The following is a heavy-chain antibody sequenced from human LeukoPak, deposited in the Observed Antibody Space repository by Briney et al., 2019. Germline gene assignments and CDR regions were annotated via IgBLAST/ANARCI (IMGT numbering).Heavy chain of an antibody. V-gene: IGHV3-23*01. CDR3: AKGSRWEWLD. CDR1: GFTFSTYA. Sequence: GGSLRLSCAASGFTFSTYAMSWVRQAPGKGLEWVSAVSDRGRDTYYADSVKGRFTISRDNSKNTLYLQMNSLRADDTALYYCAKGSRWEWLDWGQGTLVTVSS. CDR2: VSDRGRDT. D-gene: IGHD3-3*01. J-gene: IGHJ4*02.